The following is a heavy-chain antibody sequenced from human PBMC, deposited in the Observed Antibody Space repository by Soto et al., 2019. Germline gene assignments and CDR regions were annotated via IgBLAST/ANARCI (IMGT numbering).Heavy chain of an antibody. CDR1: GFTFSDYY. CDR2: ISKTAGTV. V-gene: IGHV3-11*01. J-gene: IGHJ4*02. Sequence: QVQVVESGGGLVRPGGSLRLSCAATGFTFSDYYMSWIRQAPGKGLEWLADISKTAGTVHYADSVKGRFSISRDNARNSLFLQLNSLRVEDTAVYYCARPTQYCSAGTCYSCASDYWGQGTRVTVSS. D-gene: IGHD2-15*01. CDR3: ARPTQYCSAGTCYSCASDY.